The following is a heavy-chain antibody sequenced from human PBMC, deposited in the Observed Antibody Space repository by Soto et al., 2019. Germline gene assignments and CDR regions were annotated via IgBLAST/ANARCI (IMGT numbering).Heavy chain of an antibody. D-gene: IGHD6-13*01. CDR1: GGSISSGGYY. J-gene: IGHJ6*02. CDR3: AGEVMAAAGTRVFGMDV. CDR2: IYYSGST. Sequence: SETLSLTCTVSGGSISSGGYYWSWIRQHPGKGLEWIGYIYYSGSTYYNPSLRSRVTISVDTSKNQFSLKLSSVTAADTAVYYCAGEVMAAAGTRVFGMDVWGQGTTVTVSS. V-gene: IGHV4-31*03.